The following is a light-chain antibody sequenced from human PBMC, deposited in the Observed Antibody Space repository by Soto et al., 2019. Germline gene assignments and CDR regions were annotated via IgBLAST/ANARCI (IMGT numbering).Light chain of an antibody. CDR1: QSISSY. V-gene: IGKV1-39*01. CDR3: QQSYSTPRT. Sequence: IQMTQSPSSLSASVGDRVTITCRASQSISSYLNWYQQKSGTAPKLLIYAASSLQSGVPSRFSGSGSGTDFTLTISSLQPEDFATYYCQQSYSTPRTFGQGTKVDIK. J-gene: IGKJ1*01. CDR2: AAS.